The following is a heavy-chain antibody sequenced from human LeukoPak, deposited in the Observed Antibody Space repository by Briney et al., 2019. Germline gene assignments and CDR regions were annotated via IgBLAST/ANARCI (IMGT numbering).Heavy chain of an antibody. D-gene: IGHD2/OR15-2a*01. CDR1: GFTFSSYW. V-gene: IGHV3-74*01. CDR3: ARDPTYNH. J-gene: IGHJ5*02. Sequence: GGSLRLSCAASGFTFSSYWMHWVRQAPGKGLVWVSRINNDGSSTSYADSVKGRFTISRDNAKNTLYLQMNSLRAEDTAVYYCARDPTYNHWGQGTLVTVSS. CDR2: INNDGSST.